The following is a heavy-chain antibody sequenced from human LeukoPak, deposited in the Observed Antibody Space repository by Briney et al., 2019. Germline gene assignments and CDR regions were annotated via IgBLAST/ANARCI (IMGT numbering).Heavy chain of an antibody. CDR2: IIPIFGTA. Sequence: ASVKVSCKASGGTFSSYAISWVRQAPGQGLEWMGGIIPIFGTANYAQKFQGRVTITADESTSTAYMEPSSLRSEDTAVYYCARDRVIAPSRENAFDIWGQGTMVTVSS. J-gene: IGHJ3*02. D-gene: IGHD3-10*01. V-gene: IGHV1-69*13. CDR1: GGTFSSYA. CDR3: ARDRVIAPSRENAFDI.